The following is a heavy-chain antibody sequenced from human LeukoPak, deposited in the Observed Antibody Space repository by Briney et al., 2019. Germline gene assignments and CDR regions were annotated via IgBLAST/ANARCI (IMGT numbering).Heavy chain of an antibody. J-gene: IGHJ2*01. CDR1: GFTFSSYS. D-gene: IGHD3-10*01. V-gene: IGHV3-48*02. Sequence: GGSLRLSCAASGFTFSSYSMNWVRQAPGKGLEWVSYIRSSSSTIYYADSVKGRFTISRDNAKNSVYLLMNSLRDEDTALYYCARTVRGVSTYFDLWGRGTLVTVSS. CDR2: IRSSSSTI. CDR3: ARTVRGVSTYFDL.